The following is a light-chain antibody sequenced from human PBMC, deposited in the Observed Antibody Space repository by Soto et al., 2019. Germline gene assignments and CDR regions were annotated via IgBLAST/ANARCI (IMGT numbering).Light chain of an antibody. CDR3: QQYGSSPRT. J-gene: IGKJ1*01. Sequence: EIVMTQSPATLSVSPGERATLSCRASQTVSTNYLAWYHQKPGQAPRLLIYGASKRATGIPDRFSGSGSGTDFTLTISRLEPEDFAVYCCQQYGSSPRTFGQGTKVDI. V-gene: IGKV3-20*01. CDR2: GAS. CDR1: QTVSTNY.